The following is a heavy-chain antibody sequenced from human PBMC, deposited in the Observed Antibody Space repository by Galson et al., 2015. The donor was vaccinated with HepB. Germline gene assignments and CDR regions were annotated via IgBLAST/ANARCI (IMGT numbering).Heavy chain of an antibody. V-gene: IGHV4-59*08. CDR2: IYYSGNT. Sequence: ETLSLTCTVSGGSISSYYWSWIRQPPGKGLEWIGYIYYSGNTNYNPSLKSRVTISVDTSKNQFSLKLSSVTAADTAVYYCARRNDILTGFDYWGQGTLVTVSS. CDR3: ARRNDILTGFDY. CDR1: GGSISSYY. D-gene: IGHD3-9*01. J-gene: IGHJ4*02.